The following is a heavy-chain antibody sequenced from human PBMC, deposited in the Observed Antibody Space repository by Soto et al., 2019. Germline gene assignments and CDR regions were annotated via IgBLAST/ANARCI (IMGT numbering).Heavy chain of an antibody. CDR1: GACISGHF. J-gene: IGHJ6*02. CDR3: EINADV. Sequence: SETLSLTCTVCGACISGHFWSWIRQPPGQGLEWIAYVFNSGSTYNPSLKSRVTISVDTSKNQLSLELRSVIAADSAIYYCEINADVCGQGTTVTVSS. V-gene: IGHV4-59*08. CDR2: VFNSGST.